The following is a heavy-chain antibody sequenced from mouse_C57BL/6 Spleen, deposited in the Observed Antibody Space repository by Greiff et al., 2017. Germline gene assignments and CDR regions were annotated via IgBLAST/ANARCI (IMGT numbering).Heavy chain of an antibody. D-gene: IGHD1-1*01. J-gene: IGHJ4*01. CDR2: IYPGDGDT. CDR3: ARPTLRGEDAMDY. CDR1: GYAFSSSW. V-gene: IGHV1-82*01. Sequence: QVQLQQSGPELVKPGASVKISCKASGYAFSSSWMNWVKQRPGKGLEWIGRIYPGDGDTNYNGKFKGKATLTADKSSSTAYMQLSSLTSEDSAVYFCARPTLRGEDAMDYWGQGTSVTVSS.